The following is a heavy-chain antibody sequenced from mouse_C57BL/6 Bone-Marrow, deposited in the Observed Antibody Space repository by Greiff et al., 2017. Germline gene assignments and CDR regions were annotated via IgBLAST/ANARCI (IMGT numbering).Heavy chain of an antibody. CDR3: ARRDGYYARDY. J-gene: IGHJ4*01. CDR1: GYEFPSYD. CDR2: INRDGGST. V-gene: IGHV5-2*01. D-gene: IGHD2-3*01. Sequence: EVKLVESGAGLVQPGASLKLSCESTGYEFPSYDMSWVRQTPEKGLEWVAAINRDGGSTYYPDNMESRIIIPRDTTKKTLYLQMSRLRSEDTALYYCARRDGYYARDYGGQGTAATVSS.